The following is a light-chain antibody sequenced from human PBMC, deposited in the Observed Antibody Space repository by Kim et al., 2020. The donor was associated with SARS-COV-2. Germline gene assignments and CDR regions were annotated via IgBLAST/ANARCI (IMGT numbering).Light chain of an antibody. CDR2: GAS. Sequence: VSPGERATLSCRASQSIGTKLAWYQQKPGQAPRLLVYGASTRANGIPDRFSGSGSGTEFTLTISSLQSEDFVVYYCQQYDNWPRTFGQGTKVDIK. CDR1: QSIGTK. J-gene: IGKJ1*01. V-gene: IGKV3-15*01. CDR3: QQYDNWPRT.